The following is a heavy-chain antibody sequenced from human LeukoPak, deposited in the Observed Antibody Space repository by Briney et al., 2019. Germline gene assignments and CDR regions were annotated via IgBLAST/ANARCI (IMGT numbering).Heavy chain of an antibody. V-gene: IGHV4-61*02. CDR3: AGGSYCSGGSCHLTPYYYYYMDV. J-gene: IGHJ6*03. CDR1: GGSISSGSYY. CDR2: IYTSGST. D-gene: IGHD2-15*01. Sequence: SQTLSLTCTVSGGSISSGSYYWSWIRQPAGKGLEWIGRIYTSGSTNYNPSLKSRVTISVDTSKNQFSLKLSSVTAADTAVYYCAGGSYCSGGSCHLTPYYYYYMDVWGKGTTVTVSS.